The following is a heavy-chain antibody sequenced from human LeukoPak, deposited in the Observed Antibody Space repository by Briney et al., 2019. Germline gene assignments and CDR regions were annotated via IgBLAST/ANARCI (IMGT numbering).Heavy chain of an antibody. J-gene: IGHJ5*02. Sequence: PGGSLRLSCAASGFTFSSYAMHWVRQAPGKGLEWVSYISSSGSTIYYADSVKGRFTISRDNAKNSLYLQMNSLRAEDTAVYYCARELTTVAYNWFDPWGQGTLVTVSS. CDR3: ARELTTVAYNWFDP. CDR1: GFTFSSYA. CDR2: ISSSGSTI. D-gene: IGHD4-23*01. V-gene: IGHV3-48*03.